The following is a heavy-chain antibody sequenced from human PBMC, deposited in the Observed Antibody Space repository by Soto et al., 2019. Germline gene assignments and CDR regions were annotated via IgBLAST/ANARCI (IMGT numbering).Heavy chain of an antibody. CDR1: GFIFSSYW. CDR3: AKAGRFIAAAGNYGMDV. D-gene: IGHD6-13*01. V-gene: IGHV3-30*18. J-gene: IGHJ6*02. CDR2: ISYDGSNK. Sequence: GGSLRLSCAASGFIFSSYWMHWVRQAPGKGLEWVAVISYDGSNKYYADSVKGRFTISRDNSKNTLYLQMNSLRAEDTAVYYCAKAGRFIAAAGNYGMDVWGQGTTVTVSS.